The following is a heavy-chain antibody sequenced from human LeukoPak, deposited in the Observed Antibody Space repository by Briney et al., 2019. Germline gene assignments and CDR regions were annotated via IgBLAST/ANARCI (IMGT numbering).Heavy chain of an antibody. D-gene: IGHD5-18*01. V-gene: IGHV5-51*01. Sequence: GESLKISGKGSGDTFSAFWIGWVRQMPGKGLEWMGIIYPGDSETRYSPSFQGQVTISADKSISTAYLQWSSLKASDTAMYFCARQRYSYGSVYYWGQGTPVTVSS. CDR3: ARQRYSYGSVYY. CDR2: IYPGDSET. CDR1: GDTFSAFW. J-gene: IGHJ4*01.